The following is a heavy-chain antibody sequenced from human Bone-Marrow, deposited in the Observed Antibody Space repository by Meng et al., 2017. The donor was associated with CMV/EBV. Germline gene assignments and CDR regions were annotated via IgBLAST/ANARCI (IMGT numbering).Heavy chain of an antibody. CDR1: GGTFSSYA. CDR3: ARAYCGDTCPPGGY. J-gene: IGHJ4*02. V-gene: IGHV1-2*02. Sequence: ASAKVSCKASGGTFSSYAISWVRQAPGQGLEWMGGINPKSGGTRYAQTFQGRVTLTRDTAISTVYMELGSLTSEDTDGYYCARAYCGDTCPPGGYWGQGTLVTVSS. CDR2: INPKSGGT. D-gene: IGHD2-21*01.